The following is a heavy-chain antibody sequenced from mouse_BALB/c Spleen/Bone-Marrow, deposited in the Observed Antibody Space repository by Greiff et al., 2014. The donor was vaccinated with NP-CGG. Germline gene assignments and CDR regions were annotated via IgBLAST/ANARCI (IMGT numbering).Heavy chain of an antibody. CDR2: ILPGSSST. CDR1: GYTFSSYW. V-gene: IGHV1-9*01. J-gene: IGHJ2*01. Sequence: QVQLKQSGAELMKPGASVKISCKATGYTFSSYWMEWVKQRPGHGLEWIGEILPGSSSTNYNEKFKGKATFTADTSSNTAYMQLSSLTSEDSAVYYCARNLYYFDYWGQGTTLTVSS. CDR3: ARNLYYFDY.